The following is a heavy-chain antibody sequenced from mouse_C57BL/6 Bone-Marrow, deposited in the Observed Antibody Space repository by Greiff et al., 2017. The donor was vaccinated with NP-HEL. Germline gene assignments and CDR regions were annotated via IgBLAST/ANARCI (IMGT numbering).Heavy chain of an antibody. Sequence: DVMLVESGGGLVQPGGSLKLSCAASGFTFSDYYMYWVRQTPEKRLEWVAYISNGGGSTYYPDTVKGRFTISRDNAKNTLYLQMSRLKSEDTAMYYCARHAYYGSSPHYAMDYWGQGTSVTVSS. CDR2: ISNGGGST. J-gene: IGHJ4*01. CDR1: GFTFSDYY. CDR3: ARHAYYGSSPHYAMDY. D-gene: IGHD1-1*01. V-gene: IGHV5-12*01.